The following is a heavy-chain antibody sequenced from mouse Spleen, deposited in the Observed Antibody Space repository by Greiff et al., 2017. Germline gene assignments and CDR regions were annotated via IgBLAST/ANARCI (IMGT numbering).Heavy chain of an antibody. D-gene: IGHD4-1*01. Sequence: EVQVVESGGGLVKPGGSLKLSCAASGFTFSDYGMAWVRQAPGKGPEWVAFLSNLAYSIYYADTVTGRFTISRENAKNTLYLEMSSLRSEDTAMYYCARLTGHWYFDVWGAGTTVTVSS. CDR1: GFTFSDYG. J-gene: IGHJ1*01. V-gene: IGHV5-15*01. CDR3: ARLTGHWYFDV. CDR2: LSNLAYSI.